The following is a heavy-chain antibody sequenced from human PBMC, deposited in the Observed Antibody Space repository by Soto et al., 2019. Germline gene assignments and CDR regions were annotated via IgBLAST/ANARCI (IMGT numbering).Heavy chain of an antibody. V-gene: IGHV4-34*01. CDR3: ARDKITSLFDY. D-gene: IGHD3-10*01. J-gene: IGHJ4*02. CDR2: INHSGST. CDR1: GGSFSGYY. Sequence: QVQLQQWGAGLLKPSETLALTCAVYGGSFSGYYWTWIRQPPGTGLEWIGEINHSGSTNYNPSLKRRATISVDTSKNQFSLTLTSVTAADTAVYYCARDKITSLFDYWGQGTLVTVSS.